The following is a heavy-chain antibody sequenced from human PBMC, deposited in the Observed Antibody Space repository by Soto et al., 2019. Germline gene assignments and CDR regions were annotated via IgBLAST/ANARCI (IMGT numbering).Heavy chain of an antibody. CDR3: ARDKITGLFDY. D-gene: IGHD2-8*02. Sequence: SQTLSLTFTVSGGSISRYYWRLIRQPPGKGLAWIAYLYYSGSTNYNPSLKSRVTISVDTSKNQFSLKLSSVTAADLAVYYCARDKITGLFDYWGQGTLVIVS. CDR1: GGSISRYY. V-gene: IGHV4-59*12. J-gene: IGHJ4*02. CDR2: LYYSGST.